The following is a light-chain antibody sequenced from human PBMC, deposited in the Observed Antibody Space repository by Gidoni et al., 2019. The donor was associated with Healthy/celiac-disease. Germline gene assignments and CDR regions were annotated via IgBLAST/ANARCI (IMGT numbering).Light chain of an antibody. V-gene: IGKV1-27*01. CDR2: SAS. J-gene: IGKJ1*01. Sequence: IQLTQSPSSLSASVGDRVTIPCRVIQDLQSYLNWYLQKPGKVPKLLIYSASNLQSGVPSWFSGSGSGTDFSLTISSLQPEAVATYYGQRTYNARETFGQGKKVEFK. CDR1: QDLQSY. CDR3: QRTYNARET.